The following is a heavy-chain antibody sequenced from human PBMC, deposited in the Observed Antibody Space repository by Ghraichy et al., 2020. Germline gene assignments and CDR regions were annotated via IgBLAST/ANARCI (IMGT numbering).Heavy chain of an antibody. CDR1: GDSVSNNNVA. CDR2: TYRGYR. J-gene: IGHJ3*02. V-gene: IGHV6-1*01. CDR3: AEGKHTSFDI. Sequence: SETLSLTCAISGDSVSNNNVAWNWIRQSPSRGLKWLGWTYRGYREYAVSVKSRITNNQDTSKNQFSLQLNAVTPEDTATYYSAEGKHTSFDIWGPEKMLTVSS.